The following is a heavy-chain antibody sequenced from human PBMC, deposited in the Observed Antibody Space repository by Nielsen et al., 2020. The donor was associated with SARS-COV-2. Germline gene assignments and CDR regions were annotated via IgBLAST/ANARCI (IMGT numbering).Heavy chain of an antibody. V-gene: IGHV1-69*04. Sequence: WVRQAPGQGLEWMGRIIPILGIANYAQKFQGRVTITADKSTSTAYMELSSLRSEDTAVYYCARGGGGSHTYYDFWSGYYTGTARDAFDIWGQGTMVTVSS. CDR2: IIPILGIA. D-gene: IGHD3-3*01. J-gene: IGHJ3*02. CDR3: ARGGGGSHTYYDFWSGYYTGTARDAFDI.